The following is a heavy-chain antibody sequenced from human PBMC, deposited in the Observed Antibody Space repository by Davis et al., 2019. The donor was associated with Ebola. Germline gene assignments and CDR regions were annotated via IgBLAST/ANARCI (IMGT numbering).Heavy chain of an antibody. D-gene: IGHD6-19*01. Sequence: ESLKISCAASGFTFSSYSMNWVRQAPGKGLEWVSSISSSSSYIYYADSVKGRFTISRDNAKNSLYLQMNSLRAEDTAVYYCARGAVYSSGWYLDYWGQGTLVTVSS. J-gene: IGHJ4*02. CDR2: ISSSSSYI. V-gene: IGHV3-21*01. CDR1: GFTFSSYS. CDR3: ARGAVYSSGWYLDY.